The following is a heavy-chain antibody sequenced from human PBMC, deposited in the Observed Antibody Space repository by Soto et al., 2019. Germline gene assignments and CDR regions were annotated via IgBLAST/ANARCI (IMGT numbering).Heavy chain of an antibody. CDR1: GDSVSSNSAA. V-gene: IGHV6-1*01. CDR3: ARDRGSPDIVVVVAATLSPNWFDP. CDR2: TYYRSKWYN. Sequence: SQTLSLTCAISGDSVSSNSAAWNWIRQSPSRGLEWLGRTYYRSKWYNDYAVSVKSRITINPDTSKNQFSLQLNSVTPEDTAVYYCARDRGSPDIVVVVAATLSPNWFDPWGQGTLVTVPQ. D-gene: IGHD2-15*01. J-gene: IGHJ5*02.